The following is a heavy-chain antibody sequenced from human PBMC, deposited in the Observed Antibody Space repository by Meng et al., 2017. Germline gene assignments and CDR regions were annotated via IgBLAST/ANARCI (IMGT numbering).Heavy chain of an antibody. CDR2: INHSGGT. Sequence: QEQPQVLGAGLVRRSGTLFLTCASAGGSICSSNGWSWVRQPPGKGLEWIGEINHSGGTNYNPSLKSRVTISVDKSKNQFSLKLSSVTAADTAVYYCARVVAATTLFLDYWGQGTLVTVSS. J-gene: IGHJ4*02. D-gene: IGHD2-15*01. V-gene: IGHV4-4*02. CDR1: GGSICSSNG. CDR3: ARVVAATTLFLDY.